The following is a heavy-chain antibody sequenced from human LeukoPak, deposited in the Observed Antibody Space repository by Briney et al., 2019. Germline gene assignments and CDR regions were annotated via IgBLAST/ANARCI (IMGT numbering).Heavy chain of an antibody. J-gene: IGHJ6*03. Sequence: HPGGSLRLSCVASGFTFSSYDIHWARQAPGKGLEWVAFIRYDGSNKYYADSVRGRFTISRDNSKNTLYLQMNSLRAEDTAVYFCAKGSKAVLFTRDHYMDVWGKGTTVTVSS. V-gene: IGHV3-30*02. CDR3: AKGSKAVLFTRDHYMDV. D-gene: IGHD6-19*01. CDR2: IRYDGSNK. CDR1: GFTFSSYD.